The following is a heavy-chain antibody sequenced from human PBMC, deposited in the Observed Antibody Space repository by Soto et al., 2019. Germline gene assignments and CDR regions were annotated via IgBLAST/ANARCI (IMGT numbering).Heavy chain of an antibody. CDR2: INAGNGNT. Sequence: ASVKVSCKASGYTFTSYAMHWVRQAPGQRLEWMGWINAGNGNTKYSQKFQGRVTITRDTSASTAYMELSSLRSEDTAVYYCARALKYGSGSYYPPPHAFDIWGQGTMVTVSS. V-gene: IGHV1-3*01. CDR1: GYTFTSYA. J-gene: IGHJ3*02. D-gene: IGHD3-10*01. CDR3: ARALKYGSGSYYPPPHAFDI.